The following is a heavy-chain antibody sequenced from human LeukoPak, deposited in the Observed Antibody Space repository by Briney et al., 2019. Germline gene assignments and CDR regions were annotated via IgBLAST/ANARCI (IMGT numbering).Heavy chain of an antibody. CDR1: GVSINRGTFF. Sequence: SETLSLTCAVSGVSINRGTFFWTWLRKPPGKGLEWIGYISNSGSTNYHPALKNLVTISSDTSKTQFTLKLTSVTAADTAVYYCARSPSGYRFDSWGQGTLVTVSS. CDR3: ARSPSGYRFDS. J-gene: IGHJ4*02. D-gene: IGHD3-22*01. CDR2: ISNSGST. V-gene: IGHV4-61*01.